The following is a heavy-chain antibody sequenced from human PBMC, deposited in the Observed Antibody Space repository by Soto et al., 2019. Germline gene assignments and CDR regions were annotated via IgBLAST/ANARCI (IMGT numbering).Heavy chain of an antibody. V-gene: IGHV4-59*01. CDR3: AVSTGSSQYYFDY. CDR1: GFSISSYY. J-gene: IGHJ4*02. Sequence: SETLSLTSTVSGFSISSYYWSWIRQPPGKGLEWIGNIYYSGSTNYNPSLKSRVTISIDTSKNHFSLKLNSVTAADTAVYYCAVSTGSSQYYFDYWGQGALVTVSS. CDR2: IYYSGST. D-gene: IGHD6-6*01.